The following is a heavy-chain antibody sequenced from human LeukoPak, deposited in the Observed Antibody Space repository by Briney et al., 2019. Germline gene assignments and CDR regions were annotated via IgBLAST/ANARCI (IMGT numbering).Heavy chain of an antibody. CDR3: AALVAVAAWFDP. CDR1: GGSISSYY. J-gene: IGHJ5*02. Sequence: MTSETLSLTCTVSGGSISSYYWSWIRQPPGKGLEWIGYIYYSGSTNYNPSLKSRVTISVDTSKSQFFLKLSSVTAADTAVYYCAALVAVAAWFDPWGQGTLVTVSS. V-gene: IGHV4-59*01. D-gene: IGHD6-19*01. CDR2: IYYSGST.